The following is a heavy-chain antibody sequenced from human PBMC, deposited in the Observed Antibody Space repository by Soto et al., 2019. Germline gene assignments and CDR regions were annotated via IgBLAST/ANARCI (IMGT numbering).Heavy chain of an antibody. J-gene: IGHJ4*02. CDR3: TTKYSSSWTTSNYFDY. CDR2: IKRKTDGGTT. CDR1: GFTFGNAW. D-gene: IGHD6-13*01. V-gene: IGHV3-15*07. Sequence: GGSLRLSCAASGFTFGNAWMNWVRQAPGKGLEWVGRIKRKTDGGTTDYAAPVKGRFTISRDDSKNTLYLQMNSLKTEDTGVYYCTTKYSSSWTTSNYFDYWGQGTLVTVSS.